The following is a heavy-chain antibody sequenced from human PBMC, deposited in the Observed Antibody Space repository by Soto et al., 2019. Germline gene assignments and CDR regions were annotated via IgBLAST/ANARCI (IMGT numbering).Heavy chain of an antibody. Sequence: TGGSLRLSCAASGFTFSSYAMHWVRQAPGKGLEYVSAISSNGGSTYYANSVKGRFTISRDNSKNTLYLQMGSLRAEDMAVYYCAREGYDILTGLNSYYYYYYMDVWGKGTTVTVSS. D-gene: IGHD3-9*01. CDR2: ISSNGGST. V-gene: IGHV3-64*01. CDR3: AREGYDILTGLNSYYYYYYMDV. CDR1: GFTFSSYA. J-gene: IGHJ6*03.